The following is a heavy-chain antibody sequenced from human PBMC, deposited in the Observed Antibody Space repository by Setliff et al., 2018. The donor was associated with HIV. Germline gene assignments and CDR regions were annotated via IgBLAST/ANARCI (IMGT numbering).Heavy chain of an antibody. CDR2: IKEDGSEK. J-gene: IGHJ1*01. CDR1: GFTFNNYW. D-gene: IGHD2-2*01. Sequence: PGGSLRLSCAASGFTFNNYWMSWVRQAPGKGLEWVANIKEDGSEKYYVDPVKGRFTISRDNAQNSLYLQMNSLRAEDTAVYYCARDRAVCSLSSCPPEYFQRWGQGTLVTVS. CDR3: ARDRAVCSLSSCPPEYFQR. V-gene: IGHV3-7*01.